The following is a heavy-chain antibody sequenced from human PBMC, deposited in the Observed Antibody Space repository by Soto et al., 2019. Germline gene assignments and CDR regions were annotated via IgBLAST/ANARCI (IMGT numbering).Heavy chain of an antibody. V-gene: IGHV4-34*01. CDR2: INHSGST. CDR3: ARAEGYCTNGVCYPHNYFDY. CDR1: GWSFSGYY. J-gene: IGHJ4*02. D-gene: IGHD2-8*01. Sequence: SETLSLTCAVYGWSFSGYYWSWIRQPPGKGLEWIGEINHSGSTNYNPSLKSRVTISVDTSKNQFSLKLSSVTAADTAVYYCARAEGYCTNGVCYPHNYFDYWGQGTLVTVSS.